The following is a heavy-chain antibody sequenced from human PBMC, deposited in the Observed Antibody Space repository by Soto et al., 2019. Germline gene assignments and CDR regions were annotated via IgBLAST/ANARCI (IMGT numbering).Heavy chain of an antibody. V-gene: IGHV3-48*01. J-gene: IGHJ6*03. CDR1: GFTFSSYS. CDR2: ISSSSSTI. Sequence: EVQLVESGGGLVQPGGSLRLSCAASGFTFSSYSMNWVRQAPGKGLEWVSYISSSSSTIYYADSVKGRFTISRDNANNSLYLQMNSLRAEDTAVYYCARDRSSSWYGDYYYYYMDVWGKGTTVTVSS. D-gene: IGHD6-13*01. CDR3: ARDRSSSWYGDYYYYYMDV.